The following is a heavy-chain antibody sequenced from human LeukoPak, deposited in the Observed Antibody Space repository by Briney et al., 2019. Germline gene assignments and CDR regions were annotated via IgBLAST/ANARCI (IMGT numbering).Heavy chain of an antibody. D-gene: IGHD6-19*01. CDR2: MNPNSGNT. Sequence: GASVKVSCKAPGYTFTSYDINWVRQATGQGLEWMGWMNPNSGNTGYAQKFQGRVTMTRNTSISTAYMELSSLRSEDTAVYYCARGLGRYSSGWYWGAYWGQGTLVTVSS. CDR1: GYTFTSYD. CDR3: ARGLGRYSSGWYWGAY. J-gene: IGHJ4*02. V-gene: IGHV1-8*01.